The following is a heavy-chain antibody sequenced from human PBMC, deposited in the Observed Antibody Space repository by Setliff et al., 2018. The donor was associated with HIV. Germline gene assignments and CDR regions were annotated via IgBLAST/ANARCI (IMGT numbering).Heavy chain of an antibody. D-gene: IGHD2-15*01. CDR2: IHYKGNI. CDR1: GDSIISGDYY. V-gene: IGHV4-30-4*08. Sequence: PSETLSLTCTVSGDSIISGDYYWSWVRQSPGKGLEWIGHIHYKGNIDYNASLKSRLAISSDTSKNQFSLNLSSVIAADTAIYFCVRFTVVVFGAGEPSWFDPWGQGILVTVSS. CDR3: VRFTVVVFGAGEPSWFDP. J-gene: IGHJ5*02.